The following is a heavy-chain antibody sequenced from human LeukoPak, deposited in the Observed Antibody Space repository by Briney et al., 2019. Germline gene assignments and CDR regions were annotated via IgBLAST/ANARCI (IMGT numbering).Heavy chain of an antibody. D-gene: IGHD3-22*01. Sequence: SSETLSLTCAVYGGSFSGYYWSWIRQPPGKGLEWIGYIYYSGSTNYNPSLKSRVTISVDTSKNQFSLKLSSVTAADTAVYYCARVGRRYYDSSGYYVYYFDYWGQGTLVTVSS. CDR1: GGSFSGYY. CDR2: IYYSGST. J-gene: IGHJ4*02. CDR3: ARVGRRYYDSSGYYVYYFDY. V-gene: IGHV4-59*01.